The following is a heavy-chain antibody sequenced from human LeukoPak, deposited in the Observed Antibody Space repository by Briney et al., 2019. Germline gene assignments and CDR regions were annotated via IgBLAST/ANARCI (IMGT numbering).Heavy chain of an antibody. CDR3: AKDQNTVATAPFDY. Sequence: GGSLRLSCAASGFTFSSYAMSWVRQAPGKGLEWVSANSAGSTYYGDSVRGRFTISRDNSKNVLYLQMNSLRAEDTALYYCAKDQNTVATAPFDYWGQGTQVTVSS. J-gene: IGHJ4*02. CDR2: NSAGST. D-gene: IGHD4-17*01. V-gene: IGHV3-23*01. CDR1: GFTFSSYA.